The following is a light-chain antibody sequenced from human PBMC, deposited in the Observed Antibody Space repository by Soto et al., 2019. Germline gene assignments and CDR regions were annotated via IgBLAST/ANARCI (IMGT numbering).Light chain of an antibody. CDR2: ELN. Sequence: QSVLTQPPSASGSPGQSVTISCTGTSSDVGLYNYVSWYQQHPGKAPKLIIYELNKRPSGVPDRFSGSKSGNTASLTVSGLQAEDEADYYCSSYAGNNNVIFGGGTKLTVL. CDR1: SSDVGLYNY. V-gene: IGLV2-8*01. CDR3: SSYAGNNNVI. J-gene: IGLJ2*01.